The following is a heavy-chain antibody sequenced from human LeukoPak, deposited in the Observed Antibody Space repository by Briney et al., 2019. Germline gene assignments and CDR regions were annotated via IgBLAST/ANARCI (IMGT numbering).Heavy chain of an antibody. V-gene: IGHV3-30*02. Sequence: GGSLRLSCAASGFTFSSYGMHWVRQAPGKGLEWVAFIRYDGSNKYYADSVKGRFTISRDNSKNTLYLQMNSLRAEDTAVYYCAKDGRRSGSYYGAFDIWGQGTMVTVSS. CDR1: GFTFSSYG. J-gene: IGHJ3*02. D-gene: IGHD1-26*01. CDR2: IRYDGSNK. CDR3: AKDGRRSGSYYGAFDI.